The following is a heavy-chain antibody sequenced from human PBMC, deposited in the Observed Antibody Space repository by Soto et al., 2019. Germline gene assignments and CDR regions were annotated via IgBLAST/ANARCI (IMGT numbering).Heavy chain of an antibody. V-gene: IGHV4-34*01. CDR1: GGSFSGYY. CDR2: INHSGST. Sequence: SETLSLTCAVYGGSFSGYYWSWIRQPPGKGLEWIGEINHSGSTNYNPSLKSRVTISVDTSKNQFSLKLSSVTAADTAVYYCARGQILGRRYYYDSSGYLDYWGQGTLVTVS. J-gene: IGHJ4*02. D-gene: IGHD3-22*01. CDR3: ARGQILGRRYYYDSSGYLDY.